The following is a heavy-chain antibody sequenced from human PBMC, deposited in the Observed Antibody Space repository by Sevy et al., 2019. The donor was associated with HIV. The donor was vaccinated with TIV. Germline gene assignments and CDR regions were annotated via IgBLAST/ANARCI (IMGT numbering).Heavy chain of an antibody. CDR1: GDSISSNNFY. D-gene: IGHD6-19*01. CDR2: IYYTGST. V-gene: IGHV4-39*02. Sequence: LSLTCTVSGDSISSNNFYWGWVRQPPEKGLEWIGSIYYTGSTYYNPSLKSRVTISVDTSKNQFSLKLTSVTAADTAVYYCAREAVALDYWGQGTLVTVSS. J-gene: IGHJ4*01. CDR3: AREAVALDY.